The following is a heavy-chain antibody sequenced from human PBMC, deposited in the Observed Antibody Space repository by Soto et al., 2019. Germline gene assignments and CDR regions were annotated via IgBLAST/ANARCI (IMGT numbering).Heavy chain of an antibody. V-gene: IGHV4-59*01. Sequence: PSEPLSLTCSVSVVSISSYYWSWIRQPPGKGLELIGYISYIGSTNYNPSLKSRVTISVDTSKNQFSLNLNSVTAADTAVYFCSTRSSISGDLVDYWGQGTLVTVS. J-gene: IGHJ4*02. CDR1: VVSISSYY. CDR2: ISYIGST. CDR3: STRSSISGDLVDY. D-gene: IGHD4-17*01.